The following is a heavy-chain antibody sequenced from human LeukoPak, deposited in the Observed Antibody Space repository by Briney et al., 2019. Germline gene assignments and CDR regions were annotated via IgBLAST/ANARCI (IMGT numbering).Heavy chain of an antibody. J-gene: IGHJ5*02. CDR2: ISSTSSYI. V-gene: IGHV3-21*01. D-gene: IGHD3-16*01. CDR1: GFTFSSYS. CDR3: ARDVVKNVWGSYVEIEANWFDP. Sequence: GGSLRLSSAASGFTFSSYSMNWVRQAPGKGLEWVSSISSTSSYIYYADSVKGQFTISRGNAKNSLDLQMNSLRAEDTAVYYCARDVVKNVWGSYVEIEANWFDPWGQGTLVTVSS.